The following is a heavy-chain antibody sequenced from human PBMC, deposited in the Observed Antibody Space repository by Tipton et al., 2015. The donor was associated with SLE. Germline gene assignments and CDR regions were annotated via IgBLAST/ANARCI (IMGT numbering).Heavy chain of an antibody. V-gene: IGHV4-39*07. Sequence: LSLTCSVSGASLRNSGYYWGWIRQPPGKGLEWIGGIYYSGTTHYSPSLKSRGSISVDTSKNNFSLKLISMTAANTAVYYCARGVVVVPAATGLTDVWGKGTTITVSP. J-gene: IGHJ6*04. CDR2: IYYSGTT. CDR1: GASLRNSGYY. CDR3: ARGVVVVPAATGLTDV. D-gene: IGHD2-2*01.